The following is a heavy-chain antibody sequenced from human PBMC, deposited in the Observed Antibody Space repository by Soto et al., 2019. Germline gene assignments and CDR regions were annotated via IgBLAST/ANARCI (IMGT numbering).Heavy chain of an antibody. CDR1: GYSFTSYW. J-gene: IGHJ4*02. Sequence: GVSLKISCKGSGYSFTSYWIGLVRQMPGKGLEWMGIIYPGDSDTRYSPSFQGQVTISADKSINTAYLQWSSLKASDTAMYYCARQDNWNDPFDYWGQGTLVTVSS. D-gene: IGHD1-1*01. CDR2: IYPGDSDT. CDR3: ARQDNWNDPFDY. V-gene: IGHV5-51*01.